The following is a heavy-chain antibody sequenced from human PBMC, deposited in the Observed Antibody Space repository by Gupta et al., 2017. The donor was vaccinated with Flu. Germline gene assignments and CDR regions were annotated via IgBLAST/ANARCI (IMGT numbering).Heavy chain of an antibody. CDR2: VSYIVKT. Sequence: QVHLQEWRPGLVTPSAPPSLTCTASGGSGSRGTFQWSWVRQPPGKALEWIGYVSYIVKTNNPTRNRRVTISTDTSKNQGSLWLTSVTDEDTDVYYCASAPPADDTRYTGPGVWGQGTTVIVSS. J-gene: IGHJ6*02. D-gene: IGHD5-24*01. CDR1: GGSGSRGTFQ. V-gene: IGHV4-61*01. CDR3: ASAPPADDTRYTGPGV.